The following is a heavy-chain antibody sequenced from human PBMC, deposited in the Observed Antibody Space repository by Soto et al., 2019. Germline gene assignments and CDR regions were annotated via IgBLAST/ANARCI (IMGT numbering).Heavy chain of an antibody. CDR1: GFTFSSYA. CDR2: ISGSGGST. CDR3: AKVGTLLHHSSSWYPYYYYYGMDV. Sequence: GSLRLSCAASGFTFSSYAMSWVRQAPRKGLEWVSAISGSGGSTYYADSVKGRFTISRDNSKNTLYLQMNSLRAEDTAVYYCAKVGTLLHHSSSWYPYYYYYGMDVWGQGTTVTVSS. V-gene: IGHV3-23*01. D-gene: IGHD6-13*01. J-gene: IGHJ6*02.